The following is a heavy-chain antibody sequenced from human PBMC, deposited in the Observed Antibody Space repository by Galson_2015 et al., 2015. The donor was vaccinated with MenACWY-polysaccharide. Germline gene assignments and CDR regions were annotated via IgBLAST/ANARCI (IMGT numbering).Heavy chain of an antibody. CDR3: ARAGIRDVVPGAQYSPAPDY. V-gene: IGHV3-23*01. D-gene: IGHD2-2*01. CDR1: GFKFNNFA. Sequence: SLRLSCAASGFKFNNFAMSWVRQAPGKGLEWVSAISGSGANTYYADSVKGRFTIPRDTSRNTLYLQMSGLRADDTALYYCARAGIRDVVPGAQYSPAPDYWGQGTLVTVSS. CDR2: ISGSGANT. J-gene: IGHJ4*02.